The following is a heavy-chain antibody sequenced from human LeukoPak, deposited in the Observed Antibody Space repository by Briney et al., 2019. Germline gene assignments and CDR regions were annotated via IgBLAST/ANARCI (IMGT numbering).Heavy chain of an antibody. D-gene: IGHD1-26*01. V-gene: IGHV3-23*01. Sequence: AGGSLRLSCAASGFTFSSYAMSWVRQAPGKGLEWVSAISGSGGSTYYADSVEGRFTISRDNSKNTLYLQMNSLRAEDTAVYYCAKDTSPGEWELQLFDYWGQGTLVTVSS. CDR3: AKDTSPGEWELQLFDY. CDR1: GFTFSSYA. CDR2: ISGSGGST. J-gene: IGHJ4*02.